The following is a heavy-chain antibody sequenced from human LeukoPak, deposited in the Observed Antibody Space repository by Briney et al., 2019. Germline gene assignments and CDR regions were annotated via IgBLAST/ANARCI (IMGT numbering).Heavy chain of an antibody. D-gene: IGHD1-1*01. CDR2: IYYTGNT. CDR1: GGSISRYY. CDR3: ARRVATTGIYAFDI. Sequence: AETLSLPCTVSGGSISRYYWSWIRQSAGKGLEWIGYIYYTGNTNYNPSLKSRVTISVDTSKNQFSLKLSSVTAADTAVYYCARRVATTGIYAFDIWGQGTMVSVSS. J-gene: IGHJ3*02. V-gene: IGHV4-59*01.